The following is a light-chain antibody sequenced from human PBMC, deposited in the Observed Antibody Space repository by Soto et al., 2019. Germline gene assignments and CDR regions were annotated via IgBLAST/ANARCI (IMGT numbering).Light chain of an antibody. CDR1: QSVSSN. V-gene: IGKV3-15*01. CDR2: GAS. J-gene: IGKJ5*01. Sequence: EIVMTQSPATRSVSPAERATLSCRASQSVSSNLAGYQHKPGQAPSLLVSGASTSATGIPARFSGSGSGTEFHLPISSLQSEDFAVNSCKQYNNWTITCGQGTRLEIK. CDR3: KQYNNWTIT.